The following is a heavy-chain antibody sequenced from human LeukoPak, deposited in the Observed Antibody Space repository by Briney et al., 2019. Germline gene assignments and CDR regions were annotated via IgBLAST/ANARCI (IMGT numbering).Heavy chain of an antibody. CDR3: TRDPSVDYDLLSHWFDP. V-gene: IGHV1-69*13. CDR1: GYTFTSYG. J-gene: IGHJ5*02. D-gene: IGHD3-9*01. CDR2: IISFFGAA. Sequence: ASVKVSCNASGYTFTSYGLSWVRQAPGQGLEWMGGIISFFGAAHYIQKFQGRLTITADESTSTAYMESSSLTSEDTAVYYCTRDPSVDYDLLSHWFDPWGQGTLVTVSS.